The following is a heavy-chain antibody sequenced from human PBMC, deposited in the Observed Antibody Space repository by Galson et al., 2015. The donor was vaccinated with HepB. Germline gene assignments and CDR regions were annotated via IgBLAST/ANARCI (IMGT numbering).Heavy chain of an antibody. V-gene: IGHV3-30-3*01. J-gene: IGHJ4*02. D-gene: IGHD3-9*01. Sequence: SLRLSCAASGFTFSSYAMHWVRQAPGKGLEWVAVISYDGSNKYYADSVKGRFTISRDNSKNTLYLQMNSLRAEDTAVYYCARDCAVPDYDILTGYYDYWGQGTLVTVSS. CDR2: ISYDGSNK. CDR3: ARDCAVPDYDILTGYYDY. CDR1: GFTFSSYA.